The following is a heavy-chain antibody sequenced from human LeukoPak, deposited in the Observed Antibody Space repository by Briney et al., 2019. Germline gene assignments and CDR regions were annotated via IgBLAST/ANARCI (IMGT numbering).Heavy chain of an antibody. CDR3: AKVPEYYDSSGYFDY. D-gene: IGHD3-22*01. Sequence: PGGSLRLSCAASGFTFSSYAMSWVRQAPGKGLEWVSAISGSGGSTYYADSVKGRFTISRDNPKNTLYLQMNSLRAEDTAVYYCAKVPEYYDSSGYFDYWGQGTLVTVSS. J-gene: IGHJ4*02. CDR1: GFTFSSYA. V-gene: IGHV3-23*01. CDR2: ISGSGGST.